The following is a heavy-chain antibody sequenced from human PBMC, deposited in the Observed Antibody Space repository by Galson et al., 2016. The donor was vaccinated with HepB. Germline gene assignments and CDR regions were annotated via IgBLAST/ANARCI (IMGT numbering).Heavy chain of an antibody. Sequence: SLRLSCAASGFTFSSYAMHWVRQAPGKGLEYVSVISDNGGRTYYANSVTGRFTISSDNSKNTWYLQMGSLRAEDMAVYYCAREGRVYNSSGYLFGYFDYWGQGALVTVSS. V-gene: IGHV3-64*01. J-gene: IGHJ4*02. CDR2: ISDNGGRT. CDR1: GFTFSSYA. CDR3: AREGRVYNSSGYLFGYFDY. D-gene: IGHD3-22*01.